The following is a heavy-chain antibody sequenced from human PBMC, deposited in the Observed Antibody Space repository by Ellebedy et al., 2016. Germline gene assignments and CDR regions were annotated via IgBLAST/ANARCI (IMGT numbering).Heavy chain of an antibody. CDR1: GYTFTSYD. Sequence: ASVKVSCKASGYTFTSYDMNWVRQATGQGLEWMGWMSPNSGNTGYAQKLQGRVTMTRDTSISTAYMELSSLRSEDTAVYYCARERITGTTDYWGQGTLVTVSS. J-gene: IGHJ4*02. CDR2: MSPNSGNT. V-gene: IGHV1-8*01. CDR3: ARERITGTTDY. D-gene: IGHD1-7*01.